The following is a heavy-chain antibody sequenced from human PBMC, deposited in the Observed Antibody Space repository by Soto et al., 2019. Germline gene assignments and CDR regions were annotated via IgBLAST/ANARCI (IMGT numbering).Heavy chain of an antibody. CDR3: AKEAFKGYCSSTSCPLAGYYYYYYYMDV. Sequence: GESLKISCAASGFTFSSYDMHWVRQAPGKGLEWVAVISYDGSNKYYADSVKGRFTISRDNSKNTLYLQMNSLRAEDTAVYYCAKEAFKGYCSSTSCPLAGYYYYYYYMDVWGKGTTVTVSS. D-gene: IGHD2-2*01. V-gene: IGHV3-30*18. CDR2: ISYDGSNK. CDR1: GFTFSSYD. J-gene: IGHJ6*03.